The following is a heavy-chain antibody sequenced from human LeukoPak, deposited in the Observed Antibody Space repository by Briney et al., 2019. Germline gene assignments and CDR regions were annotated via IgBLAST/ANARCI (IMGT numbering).Heavy chain of an antibody. CDR1: GFTFSSYI. J-gene: IGHJ4*02. V-gene: IGHV3-21*01. D-gene: IGHD6-19*01. CDR3: ARDLEGQWLVEGGYFDY. CDR2: ISSSSSYI. Sequence: GGSLRLSCAASGFTFSSYIMNWVRQAPGKGLEWVSSISSSSSYIYYADSVKGRFTISRDNAKNSLYLQMNSLRAEDTAVYYCARDLEGQWLVEGGYFDYWGQGTLVTVSS.